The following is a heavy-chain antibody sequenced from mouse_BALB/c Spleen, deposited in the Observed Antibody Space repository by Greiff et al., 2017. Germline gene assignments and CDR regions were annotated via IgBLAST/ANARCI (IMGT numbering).Heavy chain of an antibody. V-gene: IGHV7-3*02. J-gene: IGHJ3*01. CDR2: IRNKANGYTT. D-gene: IGHD1-1*01. CDR1: GFTFTDYY. CDR3: ARDGYDGSPFAY. Sequence: EVQLVESGGGLVQPGGSLRLSCATSGFTFTDYYMSWVRQPPGKALEWLGFIRNKANGYTTEYSASVKGRFTISRDNSQSILYLQMNTLRAEDSATDYCARDGYDGSPFAYWGQGTLVTVSA.